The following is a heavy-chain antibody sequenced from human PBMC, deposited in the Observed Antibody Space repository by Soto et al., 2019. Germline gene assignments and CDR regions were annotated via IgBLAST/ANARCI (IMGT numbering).Heavy chain of an antibody. Sequence: SETLSLTCTVSGGSISSGGYYWSWIRQHPGKGLEWIGYIYYSGSTYYNPSLKSRVTISVDTSKNQFSLKLSSVTAADTAVYYCARGGMVTAMVTYFDYWGQGTLVTVSS. CDR1: GGSISSGGYY. J-gene: IGHJ4*02. V-gene: IGHV4-31*03. D-gene: IGHD5-18*01. CDR2: IYYSGST. CDR3: ARGGMVTAMVTYFDY.